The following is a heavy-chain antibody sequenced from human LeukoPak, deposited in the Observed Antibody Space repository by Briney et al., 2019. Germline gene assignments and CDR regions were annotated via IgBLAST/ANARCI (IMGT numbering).Heavy chain of an antibody. CDR3: TRLGVVVTAIDEFDY. Sequence: PPGGSLRLFCTASGFTFGDYAMSWVRQAPGKGLEWVGFIRSKAYGGTTEYAASVKGRFTISRDDSKSIAYLQMNSLKTEDTAVYYCTRLGVVVTAIDEFDYWGQGALVTVSS. CDR2: IRSKAYGGTT. J-gene: IGHJ4*02. D-gene: IGHD2-21*02. V-gene: IGHV3-49*04. CDR1: GFTFGDYA.